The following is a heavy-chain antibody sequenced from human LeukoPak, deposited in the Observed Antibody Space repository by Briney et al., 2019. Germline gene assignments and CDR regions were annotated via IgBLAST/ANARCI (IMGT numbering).Heavy chain of an antibody. J-gene: IGHJ4*02. D-gene: IGHD2/OR15-2a*01. CDR2: IYSGGST. V-gene: IGHV3-66*01. CDR3: ARSMTLDY. CDR1: EFTVSSNY. Sequence: GGSLRLSCAASEFTVSSNYMSWVRQAPGKGLEWVSVIYSGGSTYYADSVKGRFTISRDNSKNTLYLQMNSLRAEDTAVYYCARSMTLDYWGQGTLVTVSS.